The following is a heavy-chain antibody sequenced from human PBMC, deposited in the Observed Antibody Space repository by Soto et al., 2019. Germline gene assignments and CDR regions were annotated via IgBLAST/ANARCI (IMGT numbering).Heavy chain of an antibody. D-gene: IGHD6-13*01. CDR1: GFTFSSYA. Sequence: VQLLESGGGLVQPGGSLRLSCAAYGFTFSSYAMSWVRQAPGKGLEWVSAISGSGGSTYYADSVKGRFTISRDNSKNTLYLQMNSLRAEDTAVYYCAKGIRSHTIAAGFHWGQGTLVTVSS. CDR2: ISGSGGST. V-gene: IGHV3-23*01. J-gene: IGHJ4*02. CDR3: AKGIRSHTIAAGFH.